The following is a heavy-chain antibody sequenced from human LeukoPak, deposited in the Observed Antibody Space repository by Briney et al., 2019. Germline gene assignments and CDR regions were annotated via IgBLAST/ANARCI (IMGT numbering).Heavy chain of an antibody. CDR3: ARVHYDFWSGYYLDY. CDR1: GGSISSYY. Sequence: SETLSLTCTVSGGSISSYYWSWLRQPPGKGLEWIGYIYYSGSTNYNPSLKSRVTISVDTSKNQFSLKLSSVTAADTAVYYCARVHYDFWSGYYLDYWGQGTLVTVSS. CDR2: IYYSGST. D-gene: IGHD3-3*01. V-gene: IGHV4-59*01. J-gene: IGHJ4*02.